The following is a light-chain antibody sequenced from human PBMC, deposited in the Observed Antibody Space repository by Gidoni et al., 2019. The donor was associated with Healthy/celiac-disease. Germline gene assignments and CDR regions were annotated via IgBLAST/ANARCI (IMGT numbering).Light chain of an antibody. V-gene: IGKV3-15*01. J-gene: IGKJ4*01. CDR1: QSVSII. CDR2: GAS. Sequence: EIVMTQSPATLSVSPGATATRSFRASQSVSIILAWYQQNPGQAPSLLIYGASTRATGIPARFSGSVSGTVFTLTLSSLQSGDFAVYCSQQYNNCPLTFGGGTKVEIK. CDR3: QQYNNCPLT.